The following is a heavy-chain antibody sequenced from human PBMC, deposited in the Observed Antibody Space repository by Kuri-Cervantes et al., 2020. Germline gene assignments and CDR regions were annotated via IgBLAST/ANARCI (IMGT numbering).Heavy chain of an antibody. V-gene: IGHV2-70*01. Sequence: SGPTLVKPTQTLTLTCTFSGFSLSISGMCVSWIRQPPGKALEWLALIAWDDDEYYNTSLKTRLTISKDTSKNQVVLTMTNMDPVDTATYYCARTPNYYYYMDVWGKGTTVTVSS. CDR3: ARTPNYYYYMDV. J-gene: IGHJ6*03. CDR2: IAWDDDE. CDR1: GFSLSISGMC.